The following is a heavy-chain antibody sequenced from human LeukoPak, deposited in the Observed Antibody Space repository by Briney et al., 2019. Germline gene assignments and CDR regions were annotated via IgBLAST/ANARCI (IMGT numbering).Heavy chain of an antibody. CDR2: IYYSGST. CDR3: ARGGGSSWYFWYFDL. J-gene: IGHJ2*01. D-gene: IGHD6-13*01. CDR1: GGSISSGSYY. V-gene: IGHV4-61*01. Sequence: SQTLSLTCTVSGGSISSGSYYWSWIRQPPGKGLEWIGYIYYSGSTNYNPSLKSRVTISVDTSKNQFSLKLSSVTAADTAVYYCARGGGSSWYFWYFDLWGRGTLVTVSS.